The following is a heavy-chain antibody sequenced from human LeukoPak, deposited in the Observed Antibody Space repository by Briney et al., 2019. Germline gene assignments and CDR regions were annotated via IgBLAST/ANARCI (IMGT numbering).Heavy chain of an antibody. D-gene: IGHD3-3*01. V-gene: IGHV4-38-2*01. CDR1: IYSISSGYC. CDR3: ARHVNQSVTDFGPMGYFDY. CDR2: LHHSGIT. J-gene: IGHJ4*01. Sequence: SETLSLTCAVSIYSISSGYCWGWIRPSPGRGLEWIGTLHHSGITYYNPSLKSRVTISVDTSKNQFSLNLSSVTAADTAVYYCARHVNQSVTDFGPMGYFDYWGHGTLVTVSS.